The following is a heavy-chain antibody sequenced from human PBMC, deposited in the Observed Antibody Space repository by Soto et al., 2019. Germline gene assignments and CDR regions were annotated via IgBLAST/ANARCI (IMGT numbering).Heavy chain of an antibody. J-gene: IGHJ4*02. CDR1: GGSISSYY. Sequence: SETLSLTCTVSGGSISSYYWSWIRQPPGKGLEWIGYIYYSGSTNYNPSLKSRVTISVETSKNQFSLKLSSVTAADTAVYYCARVWELYYFDYWGQGTLVTVSS. D-gene: IGHD1-26*01. CDR2: IYYSGST. CDR3: ARVWELYYFDY. V-gene: IGHV4-59*01.